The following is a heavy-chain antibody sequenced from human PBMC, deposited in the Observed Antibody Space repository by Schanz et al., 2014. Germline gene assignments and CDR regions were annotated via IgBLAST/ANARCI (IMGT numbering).Heavy chain of an antibody. J-gene: IGHJ4*02. Sequence: EVQLVESGGGLVKPGGSLRLSCAASTSIFNHALMSWVRQAPGKGLEWVSYISGSSRTIYYADSMKGRFTVSRDNAENALYLQMNSLRAADTGLYFCARGGSGSHYRLDYWGQGTLVTVSS. CDR2: ISGSSRTI. V-gene: IGHV3-48*01. CDR1: TSIFNHAL. CDR3: ARGGSGSHYRLDY. D-gene: IGHD1-26*01.